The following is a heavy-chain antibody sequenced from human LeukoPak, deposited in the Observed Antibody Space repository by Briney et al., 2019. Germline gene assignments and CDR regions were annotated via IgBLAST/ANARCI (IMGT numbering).Heavy chain of an antibody. J-gene: IGHJ5*01. CDR3: VKDPRDTYGTNWFVS. D-gene: IGHD2-21*01. CDR2: ISGTGGAT. V-gene: IGHV3-23*01. Sequence: GGSLRLSCVASGFSFGNYAMSWVRQAPGKGLQWVSQISGTGGATWYAGFARDRFTISRDNSKKTLYLQMSGLRVEDTAMCYCVKDPRDTYGTNWFVSWGQGTLLIVSS. CDR1: GFSFGNYA.